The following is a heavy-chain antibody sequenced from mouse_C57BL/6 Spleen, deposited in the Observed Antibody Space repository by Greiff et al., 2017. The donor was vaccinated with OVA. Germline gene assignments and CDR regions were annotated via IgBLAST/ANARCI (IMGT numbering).Heavy chain of an antibody. Sequence: VQLQQPGAELVKPGASVKLSCKASGYTFTSYWMHWVKQRPGQGLEWIGMIHPNSGSTNYNEKFKSKATLTVDKSSSTAYMQLSSLTSEDSAVYYCARGGNYEHYAMDYWGQGTSVTVSS. CDR1: GYTFTSYW. CDR2: IHPNSGST. D-gene: IGHD2-1*01. CDR3: ARGGNYEHYAMDY. V-gene: IGHV1-64*01. J-gene: IGHJ4*01.